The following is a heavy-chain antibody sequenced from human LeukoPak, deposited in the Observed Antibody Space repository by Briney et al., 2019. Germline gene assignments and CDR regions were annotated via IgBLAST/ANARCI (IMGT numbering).Heavy chain of an antibody. V-gene: IGHV4-59*01. CDR3: ARTPFYCSSTSCYLMGFDP. J-gene: IGHJ5*02. Sequence: PSETLSLTCTVSGGSISSYYWSWIRQPPGKGLEWIGYIYYSGSTNYNPSLKSRVTISVDTSKNQFSLKLSSVTAADTAVYYCARTPFYCSSTSCYLMGFDPWGQGTLVTVSS. CDR2: IYYSGST. CDR1: GGSISSYY. D-gene: IGHD2-2*01.